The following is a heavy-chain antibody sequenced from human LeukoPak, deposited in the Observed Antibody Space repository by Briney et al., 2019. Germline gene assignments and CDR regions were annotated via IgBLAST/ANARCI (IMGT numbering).Heavy chain of an antibody. CDR1: GYSFTSYW. D-gene: IGHD5-18*01. J-gene: IGHJ4*02. Sequence: GESLKISCKGSGYSFTSYWISWVRQMPGKGLEWMGRIDPSDSYTNYSPSFQGHITISADKSISTAYLQWSSLKASDTAMYYCARHDKSYGSPFDYWGQGTLVTVSS. CDR3: ARHDKSYGSPFDY. V-gene: IGHV5-10-1*01. CDR2: IDPSDSYT.